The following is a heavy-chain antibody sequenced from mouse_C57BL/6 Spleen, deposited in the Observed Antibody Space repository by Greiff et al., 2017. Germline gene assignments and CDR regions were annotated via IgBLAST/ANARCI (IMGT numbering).Heavy chain of an antibody. CDR1: GYTFTSYW. V-gene: IGHV1-7*01. CDR2: INPSSGNT. Sequence: QVHVKQSGAELAKPGASVKLSCKASGYTFTSYWMHWVKHRPGQGLEWIGYINPSSGNTKYNQKFKDKATWTADKSSSTAYMQRSSITDDDSAVYYCARGDYGSSSWVAYWGQGTLVTVSA. D-gene: IGHD1-1*01. CDR3: ARGDYGSSSWVAY. J-gene: IGHJ3*01.